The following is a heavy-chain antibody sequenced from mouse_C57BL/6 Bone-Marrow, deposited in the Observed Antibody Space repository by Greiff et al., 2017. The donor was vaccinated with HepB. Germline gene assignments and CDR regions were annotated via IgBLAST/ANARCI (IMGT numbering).Heavy chain of an antibody. CDR2: INPSSGYT. CDR3: ARYGY. V-gene: IGHV1-7*01. Sequence: VQLQESGAELAKPGASVKLSCKASGYTFTSYWMHWVKQRPGQGLEWIGYINPSSGYTKYNQKFKDKATWTADKSSSTAYMQLSSLTYEDSAVYYCARYGYWGQGTTLTVSS. CDR1: GYTFTSYW. D-gene: IGHD1-1*02. J-gene: IGHJ2*01.